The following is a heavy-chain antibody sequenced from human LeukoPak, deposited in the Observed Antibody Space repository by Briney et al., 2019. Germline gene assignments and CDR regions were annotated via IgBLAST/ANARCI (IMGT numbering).Heavy chain of an antibody. Sequence: PGGSLRLSCAASGFTFSSYWMSWVRRAPGKGLEWVANIKQDGSEKYYVDSVKGRFTISRDNAKNSLYLQMNSLRAEDTAVYYRARDLSYYDFWSGYFAYWGQGTLVTVSS. CDR3: ARDLSYYDFWSGYFAY. J-gene: IGHJ4*02. V-gene: IGHV3-7*01. CDR1: GFTFSSYW. CDR2: IKQDGSEK. D-gene: IGHD3-3*01.